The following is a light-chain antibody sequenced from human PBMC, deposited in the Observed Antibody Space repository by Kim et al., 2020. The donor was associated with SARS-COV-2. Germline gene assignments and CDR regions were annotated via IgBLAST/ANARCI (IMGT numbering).Light chain of an antibody. CDR2: GES. CDR3: QQYNNWPLT. Sequence: VSPGERATRSCRASQSVSSNLAWYQQKPGQAPRLLIYGESTRATGIPARFSGSGSGTEFTLTISSLQSEDFAVYYCQQYNNWPLTFGGGTKVDIK. V-gene: IGKV3-15*01. CDR1: QSVSSN. J-gene: IGKJ4*01.